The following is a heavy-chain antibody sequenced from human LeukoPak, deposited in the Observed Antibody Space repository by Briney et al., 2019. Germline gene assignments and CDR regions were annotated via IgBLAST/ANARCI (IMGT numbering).Heavy chain of an antibody. CDR3: ARDQVECTGGTCQSRVGFDF. J-gene: IGHJ4*02. Sequence: SQTLSLTCTVSGDSISNGVKYWSWIRQHPGRGLEWIGYIYHSGRSYYNPSLKSRITMSVDTSKNQFSLNLSSVTAADTAVYYCARDQVECTGGTCQSRVGFDFWGQGTLVTVSS. CDR2: IYHSGRS. D-gene: IGHD2-8*02. V-gene: IGHV4-31*03. CDR1: GDSISNGVKY.